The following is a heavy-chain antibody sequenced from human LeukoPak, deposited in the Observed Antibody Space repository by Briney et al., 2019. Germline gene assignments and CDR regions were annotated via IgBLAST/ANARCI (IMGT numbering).Heavy chain of an antibody. Sequence: PSETLSLTCAVSGGSISSNNWWGWVRQPPGKGLEWIGEIYHSGSTYYNPSLKSRVTISVDRSKNQFSLKLSSVTAADTAVYYCASAGYYYDSSGYYPNGMDVWGQGTTVTVSS. CDR2: IYHSGST. CDR1: GGSISSNNW. D-gene: IGHD3-22*01. CDR3: ASAGYYYDSSGYYPNGMDV. V-gene: IGHV4-4*02. J-gene: IGHJ6*02.